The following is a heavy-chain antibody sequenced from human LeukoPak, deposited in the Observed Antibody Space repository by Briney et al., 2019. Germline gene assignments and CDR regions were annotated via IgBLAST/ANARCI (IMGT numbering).Heavy chain of an antibody. CDR3: AREGNGLLSKDLDY. CDR1: GYTFTDYY. J-gene: IGHJ4*02. D-gene: IGHD2-15*01. CDR2: INPHSGGT. V-gene: IGHV1-2*02. Sequence: ASVKVSCKASGYTFTDYYIHWVRQAPGQGLEWMGYINPHSGGTSSPQKFQGRVTMTTDASISTAYMELSRLTSDDTAVYYCAREGNGLLSKDLDYWGQGTQVTVSS.